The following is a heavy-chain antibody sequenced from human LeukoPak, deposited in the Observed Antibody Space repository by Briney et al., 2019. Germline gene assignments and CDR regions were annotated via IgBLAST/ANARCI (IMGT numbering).Heavy chain of an antibody. J-gene: IGHJ1*01. CDR1: GYTFINYY. Sequence: ASVKVSCKASGYTFINYYMHWVRQAPGQSLEWMGWINPKSGDTNYAQKFQGRVTMTRDTSISTAYMELSRLRSDDTAVYYCARGEYFQHWGQGTLVTVSS. CDR2: INPKSGDT. CDR3: ARGEYFQH. V-gene: IGHV1-2*02.